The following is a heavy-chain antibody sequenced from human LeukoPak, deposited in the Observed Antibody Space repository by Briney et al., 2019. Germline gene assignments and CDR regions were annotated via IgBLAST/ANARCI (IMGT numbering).Heavy chain of an antibody. Sequence: QPGGALRLSCAASGFTFSIFEMNWVRQAPGKGLEWVSYISSAGSTIYYADSVKGRFAISRDNAKNSLYLQMNSLRAEDTAVYYCTRSDYWGQGTLVTVSS. CDR2: ISSAGSTI. CDR1: GFTFSIFE. CDR3: TRSDY. J-gene: IGHJ4*02. V-gene: IGHV3-48*03.